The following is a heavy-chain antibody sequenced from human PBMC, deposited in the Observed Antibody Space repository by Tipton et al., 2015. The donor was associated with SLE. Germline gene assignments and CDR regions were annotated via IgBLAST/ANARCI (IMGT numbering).Heavy chain of an antibody. Sequence: LRLSCTVSGGSISSYYWSWIRQPPGKGLEWIGYIYHSGSTNYNPSLKSRVTISVDTSKNQFSLKMSSVTAADTAVYYCGRTRRYDTLAVDIWGQGTMVTVSS. V-gene: IGHV4-59*12. CDR3: GRTRRYDTLAVDI. J-gene: IGHJ3*02. CDR2: IYHSGST. CDR1: GGSISSYY. D-gene: IGHD3-22*01.